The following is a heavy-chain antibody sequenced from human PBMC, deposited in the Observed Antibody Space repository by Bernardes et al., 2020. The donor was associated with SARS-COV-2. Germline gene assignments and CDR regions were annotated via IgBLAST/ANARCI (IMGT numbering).Heavy chain of an antibody. Sequence: ASVKVSCMASGYTFTSYGISWVRQAPGQGLEWMGWISAYNGNTNYAQKLQGRVTMTTDTSTSTAYMELRSLRSDDTAVYYCARGNYIVVVPAAPHYYYYGMDVWGQGTTVTVSS. CDR1: GYTFTSYG. CDR3: ARGNYIVVVPAAPHYYYYGMDV. V-gene: IGHV1-18*01. CDR2: ISAYNGNT. J-gene: IGHJ6*02. D-gene: IGHD2-2*01.